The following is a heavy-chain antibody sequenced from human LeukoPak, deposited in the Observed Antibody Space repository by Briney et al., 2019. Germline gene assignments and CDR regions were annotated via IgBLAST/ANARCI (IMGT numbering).Heavy chain of an antibody. V-gene: IGHV3-23*01. CDR1: GFTFSSFA. Sequence: GGSLRLSCAASGFTFSSFAMTWVRQAPGKGLEWVSVISGSGDTTYYADSVKGRFTISRNNSKNTLYLQMNSLRAEDTAVYYCAKDEGGIAAAEGGQGTLVTVSS. D-gene: IGHD6-13*01. CDR2: ISGSGDTT. J-gene: IGHJ4*02. CDR3: AKDEGGIAAAE.